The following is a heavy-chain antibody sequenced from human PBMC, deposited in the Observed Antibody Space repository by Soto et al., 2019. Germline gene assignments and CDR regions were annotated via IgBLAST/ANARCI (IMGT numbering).Heavy chain of an antibody. V-gene: IGHV3-11*03. Sequence: LSLTCAVYGGSFSGYYMTWIRQAPGKGLEWLSYVSTSSSYTNYADSVKGRFTISRDNAMNSLYLQMNSLRAEDTAVYYCARLRLTGYFDYWGQGTLVTVSS. CDR3: ARLRLTGYFDY. J-gene: IGHJ4*02. CDR1: GGSFSGYY. CDR2: VSTSSSYT.